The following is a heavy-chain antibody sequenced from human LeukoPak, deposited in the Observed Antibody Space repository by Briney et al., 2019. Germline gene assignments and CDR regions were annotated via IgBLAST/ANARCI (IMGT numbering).Heavy chain of an antibody. Sequence: PGGSLRFSCAVSGFTFSSYWMSWVRQAPGRGLEWVANIKQDGSEKYYVDSVKGRFTISRDNTKNSLYLQMNTLRPEDTAVYYCARERQNKDFWSGGDYWGQGTLVTVSS. D-gene: IGHD3-3*01. CDR1: GFTFSSYW. CDR2: IKQDGSEK. CDR3: ARERQNKDFWSGGDY. V-gene: IGHV3-7*01. J-gene: IGHJ4*02.